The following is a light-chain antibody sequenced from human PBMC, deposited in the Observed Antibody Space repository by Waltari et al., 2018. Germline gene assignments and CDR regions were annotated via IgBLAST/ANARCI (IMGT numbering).Light chain of an antibody. V-gene: IGKV1-5*03. J-gene: IGKJ5*01. CDR1: QSISSW. CDR2: KSS. Sequence: DIQMTQSPAALSASVGERVAITCRASQSISSWLAWYQQKPGEVPKLLIQKSSHLQSGVPSRFSGSGSGTEMTLTISSLQSDDFAIYYCQQYSDDPMTFGQGTRLENK. CDR3: QQYSDDPMT.